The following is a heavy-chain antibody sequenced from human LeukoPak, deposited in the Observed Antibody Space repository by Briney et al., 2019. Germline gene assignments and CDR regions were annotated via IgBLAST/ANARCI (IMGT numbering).Heavy chain of an antibody. V-gene: IGHV4-39*07. Sequence: PSETLSLTCTVSGGSISSSNYYWGWIRQPPGKGLEWIGSISHSGSTYYNPSLKSRVTISVDTSKNQFSLKLSSVTAADTAMYYCARVIGRSGEEIDYWGQGTLVTVSS. J-gene: IGHJ4*02. CDR2: ISHSGST. D-gene: IGHD3-10*01. CDR1: GGSISSSNYY. CDR3: ARVIGRSGEEIDY.